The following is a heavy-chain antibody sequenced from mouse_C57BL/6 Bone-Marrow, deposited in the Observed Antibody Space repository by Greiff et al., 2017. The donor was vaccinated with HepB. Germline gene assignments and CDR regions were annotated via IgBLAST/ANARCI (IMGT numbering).Heavy chain of an antibody. CDR2: IDPSDSYT. CDR1: GYTFTSYW. Sequence: QVQLQQSGAELVMPGASVKLSCKASGYTFTSYWMHWVKQRPGQGLEWIGEIDPSDSYTNYNQKFKGKSTLTVDKSSSTAYMQLSSLTSEDSAVYYCASQFRAWFAYWGQGTLVTVSA. D-gene: IGHD3-1*01. V-gene: IGHV1-69*01. CDR3: ASQFRAWFAY. J-gene: IGHJ3*01.